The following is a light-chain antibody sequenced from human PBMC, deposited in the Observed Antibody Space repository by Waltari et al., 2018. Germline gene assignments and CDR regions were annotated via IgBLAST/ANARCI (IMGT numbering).Light chain of an antibody. J-gene: IGKJ2*01. CDR1: QSITRY. CDR3: QQSFNTPRT. V-gene: IGKV1-39*01. Sequence: DIQMTQSPSSLSASVGDRVTITCRASQSITRYLNWYQQKPGKAPKLLIYTTSTLQSDIPSRFTGSGSGTDFTLTISSLQPEDFATYYCQQSFNTPRTFGQGTKLEIK. CDR2: TTS.